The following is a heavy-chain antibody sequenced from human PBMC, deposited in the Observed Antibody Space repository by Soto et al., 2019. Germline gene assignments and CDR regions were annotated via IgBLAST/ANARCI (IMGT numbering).Heavy chain of an antibody. J-gene: IGHJ4*02. CDR1: GDTFSSYA. CDR3: AREAGDYGHPYFDY. D-gene: IGHD3-10*01. Sequence: QLVQSGPEVKKPGSSVKVSCKSVGDTFSSYAVSWVRQAPGQGLEWMGGIIPTFGTVNYAQKFQGRATITADESTRLSYMKLSSLKSEDTAVYYCAREAGDYGHPYFDYWGQGTLISVSS. CDR2: IIPTFGTV. V-gene: IGHV1-69*01.